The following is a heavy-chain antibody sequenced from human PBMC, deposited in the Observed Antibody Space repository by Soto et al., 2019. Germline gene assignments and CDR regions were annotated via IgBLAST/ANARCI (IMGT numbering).Heavy chain of an antibody. CDR3: ARASRYYYDSSGYYL. J-gene: IGHJ4*02. CDR1: GGSISSGDYY. CDR2: IYYSGST. V-gene: IGHV4-30-4*01. Sequence: QVQLQESGPGLVKPSQTLSLTCTVSGGSISSGDYYWSWIRQPPGKGLEWIGYIYYSGSTYYNPSLKSRVTISVDTSKNQFSLKLSSVTAADTAVYYCARASRYYYDSSGYYLWGQGTLVTVSS. D-gene: IGHD3-22*01.